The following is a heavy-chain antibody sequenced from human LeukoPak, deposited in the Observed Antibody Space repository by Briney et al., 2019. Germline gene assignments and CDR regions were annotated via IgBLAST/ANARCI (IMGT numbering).Heavy chain of an antibody. D-gene: IGHD3-9*01. Sequence: PGGSLRLSCTVSGFTFTSHGMHWVRQAPGKGLEWVAYIGHDGRDIYYADSVKGRFTISRDNSKNTLYLQMNNPRVEDTAIYYCARVHDTTGYYHYFDSWGQGTLVTVSS. J-gene: IGHJ4*02. V-gene: IGHV3-30*02. CDR3: ARVHDTTGYYHYFDS. CDR1: GFTFTSHG. CDR2: IGHDGRDI.